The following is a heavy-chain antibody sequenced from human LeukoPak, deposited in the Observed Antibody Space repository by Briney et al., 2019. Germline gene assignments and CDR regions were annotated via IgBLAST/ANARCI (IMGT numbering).Heavy chain of an antibody. J-gene: IGHJ6*03. D-gene: IGHD6-13*01. CDR2: IIPIFGTA. Sequence: SVKVSCKASGGTFSSYAISWVRQAPGQGLKWMGGIIPIFGTANYAQKFQGRVTITADESTSTAYMELSSLRSEDTAVYYCARAGGSSWYGHYYYYYYMDVWGKGTTVTVSS. CDR3: ARAGGSSWYGHYYYYYYMDV. CDR1: GGTFSSYA. V-gene: IGHV1-69*13.